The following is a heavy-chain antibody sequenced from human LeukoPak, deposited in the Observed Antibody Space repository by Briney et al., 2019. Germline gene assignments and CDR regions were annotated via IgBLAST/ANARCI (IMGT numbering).Heavy chain of an antibody. J-gene: IGHJ4*02. CDR1: GGSISSGGYY. CDR2: IYYSGST. D-gene: IGHD2-2*01. Sequence: SQTLSLTCTVSGGSISSGGYYWSWIRQHPGKGLEWIGYIYYSGSTYYNPSLKSRVTISVDTSKNQFSLKLSSVTAADTAVYYCARSRGGYCSSTSCSNFDYWGQGTLVTVPS. CDR3: ARSRGGYCSSTSCSNFDY. V-gene: IGHV4-31*03.